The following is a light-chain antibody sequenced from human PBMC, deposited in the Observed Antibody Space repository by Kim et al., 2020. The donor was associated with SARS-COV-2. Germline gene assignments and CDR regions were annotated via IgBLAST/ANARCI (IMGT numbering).Light chain of an antibody. CDR1: QSVSSY. J-gene: IGKJ4*01. V-gene: IGKV3-11*01. CDR2: DAS. Sequence: ALSPGERATLSCRASQSVSSYLAWYQQNPGQAPRLLIYDASNRDTGIPARFSGSGSGTDFTLTISSLEPEDFAVYYCQQRSNWLTFGGGTKVDIK. CDR3: QQRSNWLT.